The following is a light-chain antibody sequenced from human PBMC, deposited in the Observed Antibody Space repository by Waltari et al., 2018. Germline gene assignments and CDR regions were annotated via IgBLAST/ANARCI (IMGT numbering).Light chain of an antibody. CDR1: QLGNKY. CDR3: QAWDSSTAV. Sequence: SYELTQAPSVSVSPGQTASITCSGAQLGNKYACWYQPKPGQSPVLVIYQNDKRPSGIPERFSGSNSGNAATLTISGTQAMDEADYYCQAWDSSTAVFGGGTKLTVL. CDR2: QND. V-gene: IGLV3-1*01. J-gene: IGLJ2*01.